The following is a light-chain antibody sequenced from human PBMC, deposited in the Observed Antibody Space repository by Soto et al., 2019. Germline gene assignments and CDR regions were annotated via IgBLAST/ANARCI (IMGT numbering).Light chain of an antibody. CDR2: AAS. Sequence: DIQMTPSPSSLSASVGDRVTITCRASQSISSYLNWYQQKPGKAPKLLIYAASSLQSGGPSRFSGSGSGTDFTLTISSLQPEDFATDYCQQSYSTPRTFGGGTKVDIK. CDR3: QQSYSTPRT. V-gene: IGKV1-39*01. J-gene: IGKJ4*01. CDR1: QSISSY.